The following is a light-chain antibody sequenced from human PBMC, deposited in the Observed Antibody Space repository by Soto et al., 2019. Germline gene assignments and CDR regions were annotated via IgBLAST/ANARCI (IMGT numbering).Light chain of an antibody. CDR1: QSVSSNY. J-gene: IGKJ1*01. CDR3: QQYSSSPTWT. Sequence: ESVLTQSPGTLSLSPGARDPLSCRASQSVSSNYLAWYQQKPGQAPRLLIYGASTRATGIPDRFSGSGSGTDFTLTISRLEPEDSAVYYCQQYSSSPTWTFGQGTKVDIK. CDR2: GAS. V-gene: IGKV3-20*01.